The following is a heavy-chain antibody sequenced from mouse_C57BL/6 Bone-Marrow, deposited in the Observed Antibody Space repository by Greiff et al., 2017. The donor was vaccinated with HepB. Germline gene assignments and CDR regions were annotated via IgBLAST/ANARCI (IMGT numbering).Heavy chain of an antibody. CDR2: IDPENGDT. CDR1: GFNIKDDY. J-gene: IGHJ2*01. CDR3: PEDISSDFDY. V-gene: IGHV14-4*01. Sequence: VQLQQSGAELVRPGASVKLSCTASGFNIKDDYMHWVKQRPEQGLEWIGGIDPENGDTEYASKFQGKATITADTSSNTAYLQLSSLTSEDTAVYYCPEDISSDFDYWGQGTTPTVSS.